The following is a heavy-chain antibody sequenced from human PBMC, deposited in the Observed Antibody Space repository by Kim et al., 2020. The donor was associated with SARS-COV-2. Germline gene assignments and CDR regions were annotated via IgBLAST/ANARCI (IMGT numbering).Heavy chain of an antibody. Sequence: ASEKVSCKVSGYTLTELSMHWVRQAPGKGLEWMGGFDPEDGETIYAQKFQGRVTMTEDTSTDTVYMELSSLRSEDTAVYYCATLDSSGYYKEYYFDYWGQGTLVTVSS. D-gene: IGHD3-22*01. CDR3: ATLDSSGYYKEYYFDY. CDR2: FDPEDGET. J-gene: IGHJ4*02. V-gene: IGHV1-24*01. CDR1: GYTLTELS.